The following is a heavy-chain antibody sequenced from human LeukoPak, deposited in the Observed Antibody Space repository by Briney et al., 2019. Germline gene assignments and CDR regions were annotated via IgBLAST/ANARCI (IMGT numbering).Heavy chain of an antibody. Sequence: PGGSLRLSCAASGFTFSSYSMNWVRQAPGKGLEWVSYISSSSSTIYYADSVKGRFTISRDNAKNSLNLQMSSLRADDTAVYYCARDLPTGSDYFDYWGQGTLVTVSS. CDR3: ARDLPTGSDYFDY. J-gene: IGHJ4*02. V-gene: IGHV3-48*04. CDR2: ISSSSSTI. CDR1: GFTFSSYS. D-gene: IGHD6-6*01.